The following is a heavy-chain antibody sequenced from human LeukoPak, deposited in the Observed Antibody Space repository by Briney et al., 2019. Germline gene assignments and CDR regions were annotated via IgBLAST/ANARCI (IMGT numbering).Heavy chain of an antibody. Sequence: GASVKVSCKASGYTFTSYYMHWVRQAPGQGLEWMGIINPSGGSSSYAQKFQGRVTMTRDTSTSTVYMELSSLRSEDTAVYYCARSPWGCSSTSCPFDYWGQGTLVTVSS. V-gene: IGHV1-46*01. CDR1: GYTFTSYY. CDR2: INPSGGSS. J-gene: IGHJ4*02. D-gene: IGHD2-2*01. CDR3: ARSPWGCSSTSCPFDY.